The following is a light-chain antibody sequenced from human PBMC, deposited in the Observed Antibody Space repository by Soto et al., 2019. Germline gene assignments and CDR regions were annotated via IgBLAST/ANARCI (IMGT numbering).Light chain of an antibody. J-gene: IGLJ1*01. CDR1: SSDVGSYNY. V-gene: IGLV2-18*02. CDR3: YSFTTSSTYV. Sequence: QSVLTQPPSVSGSPGQSVAISCSGTSSDVGSYNYVSWYQQAPGTAPKVMIYEVSNRPSGVPDRFSGSKSGNTASLTISGLQPEDEADYYCYSFTTSSTYVFGSGTKVT. CDR2: EVS.